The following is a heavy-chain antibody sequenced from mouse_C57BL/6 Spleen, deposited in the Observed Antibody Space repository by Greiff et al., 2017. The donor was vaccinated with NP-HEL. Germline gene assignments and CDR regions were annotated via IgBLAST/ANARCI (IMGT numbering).Heavy chain of an antibody. J-gene: IGHJ2*01. D-gene: IGHD1-1*01. CDR2: INPNNGGT. V-gene: IGHV1-26*01. Sequence: VQLQQSGPELVKPGASVKISCKASGYTFTDYYMNWVKQSHGKSLEWIGDINPNNGGTSYNQKFKGKATLTVDKSSSTAYMELRSLTSEDSAVYYCARWDYGSPFDYWGQGTTLTVSS. CDR3: ARWDYGSPFDY. CDR1: GYTFTDYY.